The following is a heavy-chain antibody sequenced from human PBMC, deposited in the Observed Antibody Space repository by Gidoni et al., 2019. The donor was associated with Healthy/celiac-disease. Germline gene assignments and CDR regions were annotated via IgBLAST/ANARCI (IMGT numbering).Heavy chain of an antibody. J-gene: IGHJ5*02. CDR1: GGTFSSYA. Sequence: QVQLVQSGAEVKKPGSSVKVSCQASGGTFSSYAISWVRQAPGQGLEWMGGIIPIFGTANYAQKFQGRVTITADESTSTAYMELSSLRSEDTAVYYCARGIGSSSRYLAHNWFDPWGQGTLVTVSS. CDR3: ARGIGSSSRYLAHNWFDP. D-gene: IGHD6-13*01. CDR2: IIPIFGTA. V-gene: IGHV1-69*01.